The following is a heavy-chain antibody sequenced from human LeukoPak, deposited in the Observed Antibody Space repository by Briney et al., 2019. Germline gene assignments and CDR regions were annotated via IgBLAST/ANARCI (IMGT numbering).Heavy chain of an antibody. CDR1: GGSFSCYY. J-gene: IGHJ4*02. V-gene: IGHV4-34*01. Sequence: SETLSLPCAVYGGSFSCYYWSWIRPPPGKGLEWIGEINHSGSTNYTPSLKSRVTISVDTSKIQFSLKLSSVTAADTAVYYCARLGYSGYDPPNYLDSWGQGTLVTVSS. CDR2: INHSGST. CDR3: ARLGYSGYDPPNYLDS. D-gene: IGHD5-12*01.